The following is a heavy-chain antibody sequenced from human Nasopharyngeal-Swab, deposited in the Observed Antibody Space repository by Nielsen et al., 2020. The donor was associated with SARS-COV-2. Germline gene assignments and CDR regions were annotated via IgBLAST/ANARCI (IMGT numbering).Heavy chain of an antibody. CDR3: ARARTRTIFGVVGWFDP. J-gene: IGHJ5*02. D-gene: IGHD3-3*01. CDR1: GDSINSHF. Sequence: SETLSLTCTVSGDSINSHFWSWIRQPPGKGLDWIGYISYGGSTNYNPSLRSRVTISVDTSKNQFSLKLSSVTAADTAVYYCARARTRTIFGVVGWFDPWGQGTLVTVSS. CDR2: ISYGGST. V-gene: IGHV4-59*11.